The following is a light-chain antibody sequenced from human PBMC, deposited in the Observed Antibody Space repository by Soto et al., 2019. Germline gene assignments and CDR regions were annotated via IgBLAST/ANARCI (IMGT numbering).Light chain of an antibody. Sequence: DIMMTQSPVTLSVSPGERATLSCRASQSVTSYLAWYQHKPGQAPRLLIYGASTRATGIPARFSGSGSGTEFTLTISSLQSEASAIYYCQQYNSWPRTFGQGTKVEIK. CDR1: QSVTSY. V-gene: IGKV3-15*01. CDR2: GAS. J-gene: IGKJ1*01. CDR3: QQYNSWPRT.